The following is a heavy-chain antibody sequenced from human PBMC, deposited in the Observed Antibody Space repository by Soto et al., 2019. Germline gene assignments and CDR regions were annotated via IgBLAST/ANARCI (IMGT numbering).Heavy chain of an antibody. J-gene: IGHJ4*02. CDR3: ARRALPHAFVDY. V-gene: IGHV3-66*01. D-gene: IGHD2-15*01. CDR1: GFTVSTNY. CDR2: IFPDGST. Sequence: EVQLMESGGGLVQPGGSLRLSCTVSGFTVSTNYMNWIRQAPGKGLEWVSVIFPDGSTYYTDSVGDRFTIYRDNSKYTVYLQMNSLRAEDTAVYFCARRALPHAFVDYWGQGTLVTVSS.